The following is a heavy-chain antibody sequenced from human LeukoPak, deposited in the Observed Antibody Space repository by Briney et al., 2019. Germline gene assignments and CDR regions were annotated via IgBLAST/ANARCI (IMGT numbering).Heavy chain of an antibody. J-gene: IGHJ4*02. D-gene: IGHD3-10*01. Sequence: SETLSLTCAVSGGSISSSNWWSWVRQPPGKGLEWIGEIYHSGSTNYNPSLKSRVTISVDTSKNQFSLKLSSVTAADTAVYYCASREGVRVGYFDYWGQGTLITVSS. CDR3: ASREGVRVGYFDY. CDR2: IYHSGST. V-gene: IGHV4-4*02. CDR1: GGSISSSNW.